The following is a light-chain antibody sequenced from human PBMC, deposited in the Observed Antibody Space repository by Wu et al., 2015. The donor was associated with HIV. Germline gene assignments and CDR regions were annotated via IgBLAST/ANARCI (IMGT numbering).Light chain of an antibody. CDR2: RVS. CDR1: QEISDW. V-gene: IGKV1-5*03. J-gene: IGKJ2*02. CDR3: QQYSTYPST. Sequence: QMTQSPSTLSASVGDRVTITCRASQEISDWVAWYQHKPGKAPTLLIYRVSFREAGVPQRFSGSGSGTEFTLTITSLQPDDFATYYCQQYSTYPSTFGQGTKVEI.